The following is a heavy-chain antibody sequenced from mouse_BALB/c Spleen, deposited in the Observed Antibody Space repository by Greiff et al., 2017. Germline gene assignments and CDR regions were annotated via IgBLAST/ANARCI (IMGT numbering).Heavy chain of an antibody. D-gene: IGHD2-1*01. CDR3: VRVNYGNYHWYFDV. Sequence: QVQLKESGPGLVAPSQSLSITCTVSGFSLTSYDISWIRQPPGKGLEWLGVIWTGGGTNYNSAFMSRLSISKDNSKSQVFLKMNSLQTDDTAIYYCVRVNYGNYHWYFDVWGAGTTVTVSS. V-gene: IGHV2-9-2*01. CDR2: IWTGGGT. J-gene: IGHJ1*01. CDR1: GFSLTSYD.